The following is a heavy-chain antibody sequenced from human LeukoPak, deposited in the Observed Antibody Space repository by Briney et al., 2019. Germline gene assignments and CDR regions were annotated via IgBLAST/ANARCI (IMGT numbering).Heavy chain of an antibody. CDR3: AREYSSSWRRFDY. V-gene: IGHV3-30*04. CDR2: ISYDGSNE. D-gene: IGHD6-13*01. CDR1: GFTFSSYA. Sequence: PGGSLRLSCAASGFTFSSYAMHWVRQAPGKGLEWVAVISYDGSNEYYADSVKGRFTISRDNSKNTLYLQMNSLRAEDTAVYNCAREYSSSWRRFDYWGQGTLVTVPS. J-gene: IGHJ4*02.